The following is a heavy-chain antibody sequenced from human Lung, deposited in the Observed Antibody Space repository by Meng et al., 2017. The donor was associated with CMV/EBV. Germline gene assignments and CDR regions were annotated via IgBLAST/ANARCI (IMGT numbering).Heavy chain of an antibody. CDR3: LRRSGGSV. CDR2: IPHRGSS. D-gene: IGHD3-10*01. CDR1: GDSITNHNW. V-gene: IGHV4-4*02. Sequence: ESGPALVKPSETLSLPCAVSGDSITNHNWWAWVRQPPGKGLEWIGEIPHRGSSAYNPSLKSRGSMSIDKSKNQFSLKLTSVTAADTAVYHCLRRSGGSVWGQGTLVTVSS. J-gene: IGHJ1*01.